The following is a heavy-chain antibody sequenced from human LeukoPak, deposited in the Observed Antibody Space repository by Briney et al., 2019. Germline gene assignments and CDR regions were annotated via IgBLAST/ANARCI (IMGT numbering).Heavy chain of an antibody. D-gene: IGHD6-6*01. Sequence: PGGSLRLSCAASGFTFSNYVMGWVRQPPGEGLQWVSVISGSGITTYYARSVKGRFTISRDNSKNTLYLQMNNLRAEDTAIYYCAKTGLYSSSSRGYFDYWGQGTLVTGSS. V-gene: IGHV3-23*01. CDR3: AKTGLYSSSSRGYFDY. CDR2: ISGSGITT. CDR1: GFTFSNYV. J-gene: IGHJ4*02.